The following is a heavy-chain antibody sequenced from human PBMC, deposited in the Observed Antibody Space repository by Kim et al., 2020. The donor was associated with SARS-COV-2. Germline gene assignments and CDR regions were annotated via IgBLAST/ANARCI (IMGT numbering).Heavy chain of an antibody. J-gene: IGHJ4*02. CDR2: IYPSGSA. Sequence: SETLSLTCFLSGGSFSGYYWSWIRQSPGKGLEVIGEIYPSGSANYNPSLKSRVTISLDTSKNQFSLRLTSVTAADTAVYFCARVWDYWGQGTLVTVSS. CDR1: GGSFSGYY. CDR3: ARVWDY. V-gene: IGHV4-34*01.